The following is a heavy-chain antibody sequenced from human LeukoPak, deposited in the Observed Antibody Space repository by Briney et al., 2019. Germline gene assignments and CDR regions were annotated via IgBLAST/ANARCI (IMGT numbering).Heavy chain of an antibody. Sequence: GGSLRLSCAASGFTFSSYWMSWVRQAPGKGLEWVANIKQDGSEKYYVDSVKGRFTISRDNAKNSLYLQMNSLRAEDTAVYYCARDSMKEWLAVYYYYYMDVWGKGTTVTVSS. CDR3: ARDSMKEWLAVYYYYYMDV. J-gene: IGHJ6*03. D-gene: IGHD6-19*01. CDR2: IKQDGSEK. V-gene: IGHV3-7*01. CDR1: GFTFSSYW.